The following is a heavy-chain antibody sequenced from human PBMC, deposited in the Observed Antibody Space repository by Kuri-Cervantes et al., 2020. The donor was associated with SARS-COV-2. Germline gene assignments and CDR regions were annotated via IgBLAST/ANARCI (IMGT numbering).Heavy chain of an antibody. CDR2: IRYDGNNK. Sequence: GESLKISCAASGFTFSNYGMHWVRQAPGKGLEWVAFIRYDGNNKYYADSVKGRFTISRDNSKNTLYLQMNSLRAEDTAVYYCARGFAIAAAGTDDAFDIWGQGTMVTVSS. J-gene: IGHJ3*02. CDR1: GFTFSNYG. V-gene: IGHV3-30*02. CDR3: ARGFAIAAAGTDDAFDI. D-gene: IGHD6-13*01.